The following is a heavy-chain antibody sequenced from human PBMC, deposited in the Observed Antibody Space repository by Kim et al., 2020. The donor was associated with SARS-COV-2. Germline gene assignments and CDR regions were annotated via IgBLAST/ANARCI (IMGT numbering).Heavy chain of an antibody. CDR2: VSSSGDTT. V-gene: IGHV3-23*01. D-gene: IGHD1-26*01. CDR1: GFTFSSFA. CDR3: TKDGSGCSN. J-gene: IGHJ4*02. Sequence: GGSLRLSCAASGFTFSSFAMTWVRQAPGKGLESVSVVSSSGDTTYYADSVKGRFTISRDNSKNTLYLQMNSLRAEDTAVYYCTKDGSGCSNWGQGTLVTV.